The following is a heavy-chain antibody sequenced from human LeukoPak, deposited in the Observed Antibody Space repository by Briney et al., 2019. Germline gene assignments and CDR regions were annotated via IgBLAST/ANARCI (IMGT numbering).Heavy chain of an antibody. CDR3: AKGGTLWFGTPDWYFDL. V-gene: IGHV3-30*02. Sequence: GGSLRLSCAASGFTFSSYGIHWVRQAPGKGLGGVAFIRFDGSNKYYADSVKGRFTISRDNSKNTLYLQMNSLRAEDTAVYYCAKGGTLWFGTPDWYFDLWGRGTLVTVSS. D-gene: IGHD3-10*01. CDR1: GFTFSSYG. CDR2: IRFDGSNK. J-gene: IGHJ2*01.